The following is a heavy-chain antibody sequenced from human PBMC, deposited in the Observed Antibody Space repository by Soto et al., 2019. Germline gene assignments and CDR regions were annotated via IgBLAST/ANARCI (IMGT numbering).Heavy chain of an antibody. Sequence: PGESLKISCKGSGYSFTSYWISWVRQMPGKGLEWMGRIDPSDSYTNYSPSFQGHVTISADKSISTAYLQWSSLKASDTAMYYCARHQTPRLAGYYHAFDIWGQGTMVTVSS. V-gene: IGHV5-10-1*01. CDR1: GYSFTSYW. J-gene: IGHJ3*02. CDR3: ARHQTPRLAGYYHAFDI. D-gene: IGHD3-9*01. CDR2: IDPSDSYT.